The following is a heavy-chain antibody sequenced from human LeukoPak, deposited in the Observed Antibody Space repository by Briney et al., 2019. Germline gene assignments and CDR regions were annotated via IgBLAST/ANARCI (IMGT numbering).Heavy chain of an antibody. Sequence: GGSLRLSCAASGFTFSSYGMHWVRQAPGMGLECVSGISSNGGSTYYANSVKGRFTISRDNSKNTLYLQMGSLRVEDMAVYYCARNDCRGGSCYSDYWGQGTLVTVSS. CDR1: GFTFSSYG. CDR3: ARNDCRGGSCYSDY. D-gene: IGHD2-15*01. J-gene: IGHJ4*02. V-gene: IGHV3-64*01. CDR2: ISSNGGST.